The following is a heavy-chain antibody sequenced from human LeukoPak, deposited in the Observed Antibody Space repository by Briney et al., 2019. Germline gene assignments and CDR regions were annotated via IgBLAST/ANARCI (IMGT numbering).Heavy chain of an antibody. D-gene: IGHD5-24*01. CDR2: NPGGDNT. CDR3: ARIRDGYNDAYDI. J-gene: IGHJ3*02. CDR1: GYTFTSYY. V-gene: IGHV1-46*01. Sequence: GASVKVSCKASGYTFTSYYMHWVRQAPGQGLEWMINPGGDNTKYAQNFQGRVTMTSDTSARTVYMELSSLRSEDTAIYYCARIRDGYNDAYDIWGQGTVVTVPS.